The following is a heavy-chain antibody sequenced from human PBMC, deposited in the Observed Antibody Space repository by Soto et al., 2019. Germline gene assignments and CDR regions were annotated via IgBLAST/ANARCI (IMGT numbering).Heavy chain of an antibody. J-gene: IGHJ6*02. Sequence: GSLRLSCVGSGFTFSTYSINWVRQTPGKGLEWVSSISSRSDIYYADSVKGRFTISRDNAKNSVSLQMNSLRAEDTAVYYCAREYTAWPLAYGLDVWGQGTTVTVSS. CDR2: ISSRSDI. D-gene: IGHD2-2*02. CDR3: AREYTAWPLAYGLDV. V-gene: IGHV3-21*01. CDR1: GFTFSTYS.